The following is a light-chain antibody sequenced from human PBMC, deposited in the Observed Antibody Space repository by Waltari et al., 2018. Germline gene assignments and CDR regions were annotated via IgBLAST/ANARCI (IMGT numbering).Light chain of an antibody. CDR3: QQYKSYFPT. CDR1: QTTSRW. CDR2: KAS. Sequence: DIQMTQSPSPLSASVGDRVTITCRAMQTTSRWLAWYQQKPGKAPKLLIYKASSLESGVSSRFSGSGSGTEFTLTISSLQPDDFATYHCQQYKSYFPTFGQGTKLEIK. J-gene: IGKJ2*01. V-gene: IGKV1-5*03.